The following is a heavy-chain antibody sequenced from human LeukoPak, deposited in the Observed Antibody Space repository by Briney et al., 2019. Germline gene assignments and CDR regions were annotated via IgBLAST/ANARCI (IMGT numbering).Heavy chain of an antibody. J-gene: IGHJ4*02. V-gene: IGHV3-23*01. CDR2: IIGSGDTT. CDR1: GFTFSSYA. Sequence: GGSLRLSCAASGFTFSSYAMSWVRQAPERGLEWVSVIIGSGDTTYYADSVRGRFTISRDNSKNTLDLQMNSLRPEDTAVYYCARLSPGIAAAENYWGQGTLVTVSS. CDR3: ARLSPGIAAAENY. D-gene: IGHD6-13*01.